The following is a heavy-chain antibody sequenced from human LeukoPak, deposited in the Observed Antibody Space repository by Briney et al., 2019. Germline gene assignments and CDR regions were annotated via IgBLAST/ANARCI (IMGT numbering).Heavy chain of an antibody. CDR2: ISSSGSTI. Sequence: GGSLRLSCAASGFTFSSYSMNWVRQAPGKGLEWVSYISSSGSTIYYADSVKGRFTISRDNAKNSLYLQMNSLRAEDTAVYYCARALGEVVPAAIGYWGQGTLVTVSS. V-gene: IGHV3-48*04. CDR1: GFTFSSYS. CDR3: ARALGEVVPAAIGY. J-gene: IGHJ4*02. D-gene: IGHD2-2*02.